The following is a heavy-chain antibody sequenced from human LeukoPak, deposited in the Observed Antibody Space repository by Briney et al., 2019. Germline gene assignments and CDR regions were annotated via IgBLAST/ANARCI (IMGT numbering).Heavy chain of an antibody. V-gene: IGHV3-43*01. Sequence: GGSLRLSCVASGFTFDDYSFHWVRQAPGKGLGWLSLISRDGRATYYADSVKGRFTISRDNSKNSLYLQMNSLRTEDTALYYCTKDRYCTTTFCPLDYWGQGTLVTVSS. CDR3: TKDRYCTTTFCPLDY. J-gene: IGHJ4*02. D-gene: IGHD2-8*01. CDR1: GFTFDDYS. CDR2: ISRDGRAT.